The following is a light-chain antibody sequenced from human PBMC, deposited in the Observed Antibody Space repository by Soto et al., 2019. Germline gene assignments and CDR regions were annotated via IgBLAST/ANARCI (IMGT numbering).Light chain of an antibody. V-gene: IGKV3-20*01. J-gene: IGKJ2*01. Sequence: EIVLTQSPGTLSLSPGERATLSCRASQSVSNVYLAWYQQKPGQAPRLLIYDTSNRATGIPDRCSGSGSGTDFTLTISRLEPEDFAVYYCQQSGSSPRTFGQGTKLEIK. CDR3: QQSGSSPRT. CDR2: DTS. CDR1: QSVSNVY.